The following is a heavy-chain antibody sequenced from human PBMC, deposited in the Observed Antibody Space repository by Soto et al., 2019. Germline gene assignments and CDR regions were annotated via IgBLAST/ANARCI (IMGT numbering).Heavy chain of an antibody. CDR3: ARDGPRGGATPYAFDI. Sequence: GVSLSLSCAASGFSVSSNYMSWVRPAPGNGLEWVSVIYSGGSTYYADSVKGRFTISRDNSKNTLYLQMNSLRAEDTAVYYCARDGPRGGATPYAFDIWGQGTMVTVSS. J-gene: IGHJ3*02. D-gene: IGHD1-26*01. CDR1: GFSVSSNY. V-gene: IGHV3-53*01. CDR2: IYSGGST.